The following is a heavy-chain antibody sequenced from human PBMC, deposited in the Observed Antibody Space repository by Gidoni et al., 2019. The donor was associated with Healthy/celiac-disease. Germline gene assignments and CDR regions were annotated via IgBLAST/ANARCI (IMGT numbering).Heavy chain of an antibody. CDR2: ISAYNGNT. CDR3: ARDIVVVPAAIFDY. D-gene: IGHD2-2*01. Sequence: QVQLVQSGAEVKKPGAAVKGSCKAAGYTVTSYGISWVRQAPGQGLEWMGGISAYNGNTDYAQKLQGRVTMTTDTSTSTAYMELRSLRSDDTAVYYCARDIVVVPAAIFDYWGQGTLVTVSS. V-gene: IGHV1-18*01. J-gene: IGHJ4*02. CDR1: GYTVTSYG.